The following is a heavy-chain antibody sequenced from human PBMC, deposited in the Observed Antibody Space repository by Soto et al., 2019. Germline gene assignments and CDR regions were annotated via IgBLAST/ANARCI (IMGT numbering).Heavy chain of an antibody. CDR2: ISGSGGST. V-gene: IGHV3-23*01. Sequence: GGSLRLSCAASGFTFSSYAMSWVRQAPGKGLEWVSAISGSGGSTYYADSVKGRFTISRDNSKNTLYLQMNSLRAEDTAVYYCAKDQRYFDWLSMIAEDYYYYYGMDVWGQGTTVTVSS. CDR3: AKDQRYFDWLSMIAEDYYYYYGMDV. J-gene: IGHJ6*02. CDR1: GFTFSSYA. D-gene: IGHD3-9*01.